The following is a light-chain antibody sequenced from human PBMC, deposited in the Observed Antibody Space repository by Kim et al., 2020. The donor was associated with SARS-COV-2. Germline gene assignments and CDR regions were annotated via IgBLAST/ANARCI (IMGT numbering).Light chain of an antibody. CDR3: QSYDNSLSTYV. V-gene: IGLV1-40*01. Sequence: SVTISCTGSSSNIGTGFDVHWYQQLPGTAPKFLIYSNNNRPSGVPDRFSASKSGTSASLAITGLQAEDEAEYYCQSYDNSLSTYVFGTGTKVTVL. J-gene: IGLJ1*01. CDR2: SNN. CDR1: SSNIGTGFD.